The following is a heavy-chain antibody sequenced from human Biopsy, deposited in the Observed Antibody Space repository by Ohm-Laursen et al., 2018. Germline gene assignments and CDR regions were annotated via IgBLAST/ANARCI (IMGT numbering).Heavy chain of an antibody. J-gene: IGHJ6*02. CDR2: IYYSGST. CDR1: RGSISGYY. Sequence: SDTLSLTCTVSRGSISGYYWNWIRQPPGKGLEWIGYIYYSGSTNYNPSLKSRVTISIDTSKNQFSLNMSSVTAADTAVYYCAREFYGNGMDVWGQGTTVTVS. V-gene: IGHV4-59*01. D-gene: IGHD4-17*01. CDR3: AREFYGNGMDV.